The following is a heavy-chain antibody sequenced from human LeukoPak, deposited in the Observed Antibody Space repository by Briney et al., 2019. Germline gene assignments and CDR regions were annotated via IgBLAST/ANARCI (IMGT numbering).Heavy chain of an antibody. CDR1: GFTFSKAW. CDR3: TTGPAAAGVDY. V-gene: IGHV3-15*01. J-gene: IGHJ4*02. CDR2: IRSKTEGGTT. D-gene: IGHD6-13*01. Sequence: GGSLRLSCAASGFTFSKAWMSWVRQAPGKGLEWVGRIRSKTEGGTTDYAAPVNGRFTISRDDPENTVYLQMNSLKTEDTAVYYCTTGPAAAGVDYWGQGTLVTVSS.